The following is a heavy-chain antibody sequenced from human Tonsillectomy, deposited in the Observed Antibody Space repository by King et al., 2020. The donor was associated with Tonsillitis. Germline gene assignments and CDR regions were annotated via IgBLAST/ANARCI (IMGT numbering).Heavy chain of an antibody. CDR3: ARRDGALDYYYYGMDV. CDR2: ISFDGTYK. D-gene: IGHD4-17*01. CDR1: GFTFSSYA. V-gene: IGHV3-30-3*01. J-gene: IGHJ6*02. Sequence: VQLVESGGGVVQPGRSLRLSCAASGFTFSSYAMHWVRQAPGKGLEWEAAISFDGTYKSYADSVKGRFTISRENSKNTVYLQMNSLRAEDTAGYYCARRDGALDYYYYGMDVWGQGTTVTVSS.